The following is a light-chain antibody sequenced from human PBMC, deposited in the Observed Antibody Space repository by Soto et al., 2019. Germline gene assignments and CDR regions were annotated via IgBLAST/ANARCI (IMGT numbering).Light chain of an antibody. J-gene: IGLJ1*01. CDR2: DVT. Sequence: QSVLTQPRSVSGSPGQSVTISCTGTSSDVGGYNYVSWYQQHPGKAPKLMIYDVTKRPSGVPDRFSGSKSDNTASLTISGLQAEDEADYYCCSYAGSYTYVFGTGTKFTVL. CDR3: CSYAGSYTYV. CDR1: SSDVGGYNY. V-gene: IGLV2-11*01.